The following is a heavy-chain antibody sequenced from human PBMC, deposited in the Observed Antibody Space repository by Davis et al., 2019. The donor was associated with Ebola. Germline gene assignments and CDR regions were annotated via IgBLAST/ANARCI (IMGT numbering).Heavy chain of an antibody. V-gene: IGHV1-69*13. J-gene: IGHJ4*02. Sequence: SSVPVSCKASRGPFRSYAISWVRPPPGQGLEWLGGLIPIFGTANYAQKFQGRVTITADESTSTAYMELSSLRSEDTAVYYCARAHFPTTSDHWGQGTLVTVSS. D-gene: IGHD3-3*02. CDR3: ARAHFPTTSDH. CDR1: RGPFRSYA. CDR2: LIPIFGTA.